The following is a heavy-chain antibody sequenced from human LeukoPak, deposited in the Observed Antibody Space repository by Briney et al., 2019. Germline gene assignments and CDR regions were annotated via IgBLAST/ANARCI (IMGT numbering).Heavy chain of an antibody. D-gene: IGHD2-21*01. J-gene: IGHJ5*02. Sequence: ASVKVSCKASGYTFTGYYMHWVRQAPGQGLEWMGRIIPIFGTANYAQKFQGRVTITTDESTSTAYMELSSLRSEDTAVYYCARGDLIVDNWFDPWGQGTPVTVSS. CDR2: IIPIFGTA. CDR1: GYTFTGYY. V-gene: IGHV1-69*05. CDR3: ARGDLIVDNWFDP.